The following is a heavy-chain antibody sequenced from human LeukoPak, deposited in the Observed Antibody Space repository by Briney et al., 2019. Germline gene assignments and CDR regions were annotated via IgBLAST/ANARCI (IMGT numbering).Heavy chain of an antibody. CDR1: GFIFTTYT. D-gene: IGHD4-23*01. J-gene: IGHJ6*02. CDR2: ISYDGSDQ. Sequence: GGSLRLSCAASGFIFTTYTMPWVRQAPGKGLEWVAVISYDGSDQYYADSVKGRFAISRDNLKNTLYLQMDRLRAEDTAVYYCARGAYGRANSHYFYGLDVWGQGATVTVS. CDR3: ARGAYGRANSHYFYGLDV. V-gene: IGHV3-30*09.